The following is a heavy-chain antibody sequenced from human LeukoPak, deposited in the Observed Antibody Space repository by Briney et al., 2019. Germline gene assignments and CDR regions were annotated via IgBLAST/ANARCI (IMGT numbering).Heavy chain of an antibody. J-gene: IGHJ4*02. CDR2: IWYDGSKK. V-gene: IGHV3-33*01. D-gene: IGHD3-22*01. Sequence: PGRSLRLSCAASGFTFSSYGMHWVRQAPGKGLEWVAIIWYDGSKKYYADSVKGRFTISRDNSKNTLYLQMNSLRAEDTAVYYCARGVMYYDSSGYLFDYWGQGILVTVSS. CDR1: GFTFSSYG. CDR3: ARGVMYYDSSGYLFDY.